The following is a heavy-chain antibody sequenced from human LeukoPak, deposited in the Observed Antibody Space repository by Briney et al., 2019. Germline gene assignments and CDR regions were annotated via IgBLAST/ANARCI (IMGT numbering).Heavy chain of an antibody. CDR2: INHSGST. Sequence: MASETLSLTCAVYGGSFSGYYWSWIRQPPGKGLEWIGEINHSGSTNHNPSLKSRVTISVDTSKNQFSLKLSSVTAADTAVYYCARVPSRRGYSYGRADYWGQGTLVTVSS. J-gene: IGHJ4*02. D-gene: IGHD5-18*01. V-gene: IGHV4-34*01. CDR3: ARVPSRRGYSYGRADY. CDR1: GGSFSGYY.